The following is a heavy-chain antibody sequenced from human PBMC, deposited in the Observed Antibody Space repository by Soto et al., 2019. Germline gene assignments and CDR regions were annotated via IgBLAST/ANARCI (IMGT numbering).Heavy chain of an antibody. J-gene: IGHJ4*02. V-gene: IGHV3-74*01. CDR3: ARGDGDHYYGNGYLGLH. CDR1: GFTFSSYW. Sequence: EVQLVESGGGLVQPGGSLRLSCAASGFTFSSYWMHWVRQAPGKGLVWVSRIKTDGSGTYYAESVKGRLTISRDNAKNTLYLQMNSLRVDDTAVYYCARGDGDHYYGNGYLGLHWGPGTLVTVSS. D-gene: IGHD3-3*01. CDR2: IKTDGSGT.